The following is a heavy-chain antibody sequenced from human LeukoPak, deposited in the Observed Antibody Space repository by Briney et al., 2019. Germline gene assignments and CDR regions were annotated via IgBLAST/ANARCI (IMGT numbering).Heavy chain of an antibody. V-gene: IGHV3-74*01. D-gene: IGHD1-20*01. CDR2: INSDGSTI. Sequence: GGSLRLSCAASGFTFSSYWMHWVRPAAGKGLVWVSRINSDGSTITYADSVKGRFTISRDNAKNTLYLQMNSLRAEDTAVYYCARVTVSSSEVIFDYWGQGSLVTVSS. CDR3: ARVTVSSSEVIFDY. CDR1: GFTFSSYW. J-gene: IGHJ4*02.